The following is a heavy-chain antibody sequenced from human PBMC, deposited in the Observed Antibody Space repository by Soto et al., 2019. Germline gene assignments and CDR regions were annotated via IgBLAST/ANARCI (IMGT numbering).Heavy chain of an antibody. CDR3: TTSYIVVVPAASYYGMDV. CDR1: GFTFSNAW. J-gene: IGHJ6*02. Sequence: GGSLRLSCAASGFTFSNAWMSWVRQAPGKGLEWVGRIKSKTDGGTTDYAAPVKGRFTISRDDSKNTLYLQMNSLKTEDTAVYYCTTSYIVVVPAASYYGMDVWGQGTTVTVSS. D-gene: IGHD2-2*01. V-gene: IGHV3-15*01. CDR2: IKSKTDGGTT.